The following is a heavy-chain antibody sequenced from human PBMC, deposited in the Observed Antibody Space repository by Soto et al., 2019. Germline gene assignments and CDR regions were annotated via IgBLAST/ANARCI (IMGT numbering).Heavy chain of an antibody. D-gene: IGHD2-15*01. V-gene: IGHV3-72*01. Sequence: GRSLRLSCAASAFTLSDHFLDWVRQTPGKNIERVGRSRSKVDNYVTEYAASVEGRFTISRDDSQNSLYLQMSGLKTEISAVYYCALRGVGAALLDSWVQGSQVTGSS. CDR3: ALRGVGAALLDS. CDR2: SRSKVDNYVT. CDR1: AFTLSDHF. J-gene: IGHJ4*02.